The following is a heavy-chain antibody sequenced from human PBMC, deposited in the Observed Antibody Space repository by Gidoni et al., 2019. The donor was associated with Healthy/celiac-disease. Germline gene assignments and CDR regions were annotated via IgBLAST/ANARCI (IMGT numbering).Heavy chain of an antibody. V-gene: IGHV3-30*18. CDR3: AKDLGYCSGGSCYYSGVYYYYGMDV. CDR2: ISYDGSNK. D-gene: IGHD2-15*01. J-gene: IGHJ6*02. Sequence: QVQLVESGGGVVQPGRSLRLSCAASGFTFSIYGQPWVRQAPGKGLEWVAVISYDGSNKYYADSVKGRFTISRDNSKNTLYLQMNSLRAEDTAVYYCAKDLGYCSGGSCYYSGVYYYYGMDVWGQGTTVTVSS. CDR1: GFTFSIYG.